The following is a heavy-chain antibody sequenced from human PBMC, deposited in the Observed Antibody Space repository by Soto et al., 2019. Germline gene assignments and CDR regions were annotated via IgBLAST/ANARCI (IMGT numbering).Heavy chain of an antibody. Sequence: ASVKVSFKASGSTFTSSAVQWGRQARGQRLEWIGWIVVGSGNTNYAQKFQERVTITRDMSTSTAYMELSSLRSEDTAVYYCAAETYYYDSSDPRGMDVWGQGTTVTVSS. J-gene: IGHJ6*02. CDR2: IVVGSGNT. V-gene: IGHV1-58*01. CDR1: GSTFTSSA. CDR3: AAETYYYDSSDPRGMDV. D-gene: IGHD3-22*01.